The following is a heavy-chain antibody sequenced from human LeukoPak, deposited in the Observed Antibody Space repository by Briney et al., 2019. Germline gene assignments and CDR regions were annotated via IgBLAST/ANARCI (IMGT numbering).Heavy chain of an antibody. D-gene: IGHD3-9*01. CDR3: TKDYCGKFCSAV. Sequence: PGGSLRLSCAASGFTFSAFGMNWVRQAPGKGLEWVSTITKSGDSTYYVDSVKGRFTISRDNSKNTLYPQMNSLRAEDTAKYYCTKDYCGKFCSAVWGQGTTVTVSS. J-gene: IGHJ6*02. CDR1: GFTFSAFG. CDR2: ITKSGDST. V-gene: IGHV3-23*01.